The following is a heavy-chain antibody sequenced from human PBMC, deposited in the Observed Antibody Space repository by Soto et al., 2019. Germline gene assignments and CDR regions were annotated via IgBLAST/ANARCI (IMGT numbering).Heavy chain of an antibody. CDR1: GFTFSSYW. CDR2: IKQDGSEK. D-gene: IGHD2-2*02. V-gene: IGHV3-7*01. CDR3: AGGYCSSTSCYTAIDGMDV. Sequence: GGSLRLSCAASGFTFSSYWMSWVRQAPGKGLEWVANIKQDGSEKYYVDSVKGRFTISRDNAKNSPYLQMNSLRAEDTAVYYCAGGYCSSTSCYTAIDGMDVWGQGTTVTVSS. J-gene: IGHJ6*01.